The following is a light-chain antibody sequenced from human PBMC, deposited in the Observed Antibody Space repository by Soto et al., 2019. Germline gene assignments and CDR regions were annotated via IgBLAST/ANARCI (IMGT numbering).Light chain of an antibody. J-gene: IGKJ5*01. CDR2: GAS. CDR1: RSIGSN. CDR3: QHYNNWSS. Sequence: ETVMTQSPGSLSVSPGERATLSCRASRSIGSNLAWYQHKPGQAPRLLISGASTRATGIPGRFSGSGSGTEFTLTISSLHSEDVAVYYCQHYNNWSSFGQGTRVEIK. V-gene: IGKV3-15*01.